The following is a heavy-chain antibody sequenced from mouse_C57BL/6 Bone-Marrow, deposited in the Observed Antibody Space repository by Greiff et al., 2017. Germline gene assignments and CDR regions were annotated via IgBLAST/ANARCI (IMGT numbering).Heavy chain of an antibody. CDR3: ARPNYYYGRGGAMDY. CDR1: GFTFSDYG. D-gene: IGHD1-1*01. Sequence: EVKLMESGGGLVQPGGSLKLSCAASGFTFSDYGMAWVRQAPRKGPEWVAFISNLAYSIYYADTVTGRFTISRENAKNTLYLEMRSLRSEDTAMYYCARPNYYYGRGGAMDYWGQGTSVTVSS. CDR2: ISNLAYSI. J-gene: IGHJ4*01. V-gene: IGHV5-15*01.